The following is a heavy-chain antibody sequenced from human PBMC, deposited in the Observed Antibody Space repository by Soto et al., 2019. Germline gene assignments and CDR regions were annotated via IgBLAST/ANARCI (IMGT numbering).Heavy chain of an antibody. CDR1: GFTFSDYY. J-gene: IGHJ6*02. CDR3: ARSGSRSGWYGGDYYYYGMDV. D-gene: IGHD6-19*01. V-gene: IGHV3-11*06. CDR2: ISSSSSYT. Sequence: GGSLRLSCAASGFTFSDYYMSWIRQAPGKGLEWVSYISSSSSYTNYADSVKGRFTISRDNAKNSLYLQMNSLRAEDTAVYYCARSGSRSGWYGGDYYYYGMDVWGQGTTVTVSS.